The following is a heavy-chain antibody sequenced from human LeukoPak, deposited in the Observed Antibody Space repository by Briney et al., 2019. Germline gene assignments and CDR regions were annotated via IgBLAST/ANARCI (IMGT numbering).Heavy chain of an antibody. J-gene: IGHJ4*02. V-gene: IGHV4-34*01. Sequence: MTSETLSLTCAVYGGSFSGYYWSWIRQPPGKGLEWIGEINHSGSTNYNPSLKSRVTISVDTSKNQFSLKLCSVTAADTAVYYCARGVYSSGYYYVVSYFDYWGQGTLVTVSS. CDR1: GGSFSGYY. CDR3: ARGVYSSGYYYVVSYFDY. CDR2: INHSGST. D-gene: IGHD3-22*01.